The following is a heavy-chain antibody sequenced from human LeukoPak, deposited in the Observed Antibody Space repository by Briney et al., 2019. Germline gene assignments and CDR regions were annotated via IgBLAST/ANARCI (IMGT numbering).Heavy chain of an antibody. V-gene: IGHV1-18*01. J-gene: IGHJ4*02. CDR1: GCTFTRYG. Sequence: ASVRVSCKASGCTFTRYGISWVRQAPGQGLQWLGWIGTSNDNTNYAQKFRDRVTMSTDTSTGTAYLDIRSLTSDDTAVYYCTRDHSNWNYAPDFWGQGTLVIVSS. D-gene: IGHD1-7*01. CDR3: TRDHSNWNYAPDF. CDR2: IGTSNDNT.